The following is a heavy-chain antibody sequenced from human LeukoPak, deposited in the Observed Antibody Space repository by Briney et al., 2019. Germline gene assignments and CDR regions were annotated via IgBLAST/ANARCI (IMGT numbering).Heavy chain of an antibody. Sequence: PSETLSLTCGVSGVSFDDYYWSWVRQTPGKGLEWLGEINHSGYTNDSPSLKSRVTLSIDTSRKQFSLNLRSVTVAGAGIYYCTRMTTGHDYWGQGTLVTVSS. CDR1: GVSFDDYY. CDR2: INHSGYT. CDR3: TRMTTGHDY. D-gene: IGHD4-17*01. J-gene: IGHJ4*02. V-gene: IGHV4-34*01.